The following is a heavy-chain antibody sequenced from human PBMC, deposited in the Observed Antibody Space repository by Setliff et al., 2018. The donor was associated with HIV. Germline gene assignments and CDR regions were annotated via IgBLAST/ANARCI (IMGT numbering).Heavy chain of an antibody. CDR3: VRNSGWALGT. V-gene: IGHV4-4*02. CDR2: VCQLGGI. J-gene: IGHJ5*02. D-gene: IGHD3-16*01. CDR1: GDSINTPHC. Sequence: SETLSLTCAVSGDSINTPHCWSWVRQSLETGLEWIGEVCQLGGITYNPFLRSRASLSMDKPNNRFSLDLFSVTAADTAIYFCVRNSGWALGTWGQGALVTVSS.